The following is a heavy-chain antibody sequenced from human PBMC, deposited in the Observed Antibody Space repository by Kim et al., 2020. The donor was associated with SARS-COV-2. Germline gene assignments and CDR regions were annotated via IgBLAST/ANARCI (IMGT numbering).Heavy chain of an antibody. J-gene: IGHJ6*02. Sequence: GGSLRLSCAASGFTFSSYSMNWVRQAPGKGLEWVSSISSSSSYIYYADSVKGRFTISRDNAKNSLYLQMNSLRAEDTAVYYCARVDVYCGGDCYWGLGYYYYYGMDVWGQGTTVTVSS. CDR3: ARVDVYCGGDCYWGLGYYYYYGMDV. CDR1: GFTFSSYS. D-gene: IGHD2-21*01. CDR2: ISSSSSYI. V-gene: IGHV3-21*01.